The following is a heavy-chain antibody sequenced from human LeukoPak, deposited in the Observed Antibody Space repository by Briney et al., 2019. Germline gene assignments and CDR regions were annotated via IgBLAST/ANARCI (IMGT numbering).Heavy chain of an antibody. CDR2: IKSKTDGGAT. D-gene: IGHD5-18*01. Sequence: GGSLRLSCAASGFTFSSYGMHWVRQAPGKGLEWVGRIKSKTDGGATDYAALVKGRFTISRDDSKNTLYLQMNSLKTEDTAVYYCTTDQYRVDYWGQGTLVTVSS. V-gene: IGHV3-15*01. CDR1: GFTFSSYG. CDR3: TTDQYRVDY. J-gene: IGHJ4*02.